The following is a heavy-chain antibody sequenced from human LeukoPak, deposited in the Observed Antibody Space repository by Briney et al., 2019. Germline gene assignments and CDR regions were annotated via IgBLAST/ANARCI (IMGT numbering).Heavy chain of an antibody. Sequence: ASVKVSCKASGYTFTSYGISWVRQAPGQGLEWMGWISAYNGNTNYAQKLQGRVTMTTDTSTSTAYMELSSLRSEDTAVYYCARDSPPIPFPQQQLVPKEFDPWGQGTLVTASS. CDR2: ISAYNGNT. CDR3: ARDSPPIPFPQQQLVPKEFDP. V-gene: IGHV1-18*01. D-gene: IGHD6-13*01. CDR1: GYTFTSYG. J-gene: IGHJ5*02.